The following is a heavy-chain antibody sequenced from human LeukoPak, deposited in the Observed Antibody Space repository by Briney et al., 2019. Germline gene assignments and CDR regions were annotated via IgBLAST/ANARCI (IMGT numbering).Heavy chain of an antibody. CDR2: ISSSSSYI. D-gene: IGHD6-19*01. CDR1: GFTFSSYS. Sequence: GGSLRLSCAASGFTFSSYSMNWVRQAPGKGLEWVSSISSSSSYIYYADSLKGRFTLSRDNAKNSLYLQMNSLRAEDTAVYYCAREPRIHSSGWYYFDYWGQGTLVTVSS. J-gene: IGHJ4*02. CDR3: AREPRIHSSGWYYFDY. V-gene: IGHV3-21*01.